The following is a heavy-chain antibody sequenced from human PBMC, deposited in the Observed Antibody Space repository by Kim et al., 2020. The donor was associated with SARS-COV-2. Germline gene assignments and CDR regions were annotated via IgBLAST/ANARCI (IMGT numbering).Heavy chain of an antibody. V-gene: IGHV3-23*01. CDR2: VGDVVGTT. Sequence: GGSLRLSCAASGFAFTNYVMSWVRQAPGRGPEWVSTVGDVVGTTHYADSVKGRFTTSRDNSRNTLYLQMSSLRADDTAVYYCAKGRSPSAESDRNTFDFWGQGTLVIVAP. CDR3: AKGRSPSAESDRNTFDF. CDR1: GFAFTNYV. J-gene: IGHJ4*02. D-gene: IGHD3-22*01.